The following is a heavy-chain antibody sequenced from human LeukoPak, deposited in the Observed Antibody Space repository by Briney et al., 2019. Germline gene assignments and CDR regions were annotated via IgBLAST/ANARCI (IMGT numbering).Heavy chain of an antibody. CDR2: MNPNSGNT. V-gene: IGHV1-8*01. Sequence: ASVKVSCKASGYTFTSHDINWVRQATGQGLEWMGWMNPNSGNTGYAQKFQGRVTMTRDTSINTAYMELHSLRSEDTAVYYCARGSYGSGSYYSDYWGQGTLVTVSS. CDR3: ARGSYGSGSYYSDY. D-gene: IGHD3-10*01. CDR1: GYTFTSHD. J-gene: IGHJ4*02.